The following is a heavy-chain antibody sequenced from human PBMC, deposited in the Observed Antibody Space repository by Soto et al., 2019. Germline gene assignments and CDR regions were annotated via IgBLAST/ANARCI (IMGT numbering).Heavy chain of an antibody. CDR3: ARDPCSSTSCSMPWAGDYEQNNWFDP. CDR1: GYTFTSYG. Sequence: QVQLVQSGAEVKKPGASVKVSCKASGYTFTSYGISWVRQAPGQGLEWMGWISAYNGNTNYAQKLQGRVTMTTDTSTSTVYMELRSLRSDDTAVYHCARDPCSSTSCSMPWAGDYEQNNWFDPWGQGPLVTVSS. J-gene: IGHJ5*02. D-gene: IGHD2-2*01. CDR2: ISAYNGNT. V-gene: IGHV1-18*01.